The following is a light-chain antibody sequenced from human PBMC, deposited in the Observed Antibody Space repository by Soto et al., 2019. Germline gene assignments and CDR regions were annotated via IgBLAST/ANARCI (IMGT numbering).Light chain of an antibody. Sequence: DIVMTQSPDSLAVSLGERATINCKSSQSILHSSNNQNYLAWYQQKPGQPPKLLIYWASTRESGVPDRFSGSGSGTDLTLKISRLQTEDVDVYYCQQYYSNTYTFGQGTKLEIK. CDR3: QQYYSNTYT. J-gene: IGKJ2*01. CDR2: WAS. V-gene: IGKV4-1*01. CDR1: QSILHSSNNQNY.